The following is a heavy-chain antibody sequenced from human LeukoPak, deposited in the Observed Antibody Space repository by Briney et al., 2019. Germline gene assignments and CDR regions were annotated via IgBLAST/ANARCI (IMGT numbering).Heavy chain of an antibody. Sequence: PGGSLRLSCTVSGFTVSSNSMSWVRQAPGKGLEWVSAISGSGGSTYYADSVKGRFTISRDNSKNTLYLQMNSLRAEDTAVYYCATRAVDTAMVNPLWGQGTLVTVSS. V-gene: IGHV3-23*01. CDR3: ATRAVDTAMVNPL. D-gene: IGHD5-18*01. J-gene: IGHJ4*02. CDR1: GFTVSSNS. CDR2: ISGSGGST.